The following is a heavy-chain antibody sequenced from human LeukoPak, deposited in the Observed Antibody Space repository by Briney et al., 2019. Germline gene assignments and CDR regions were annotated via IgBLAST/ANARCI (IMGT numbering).Heavy chain of an antibody. CDR1: GFTFSSYS. J-gene: IGHJ4*02. D-gene: IGHD5-24*01. CDR3: ARAQRQEMPAAKYYFDY. Sequence: NPGGSLRLSCAASGFTFSSYSMNWVRQAPGKGLEWVSSISSSSSYIYYADSVKGRFTISRDNAKNSLYLQMNSLRAEDTAVYYCARAQRQEMPAAKYYFDYWGQGTLVTVSS. V-gene: IGHV3-21*04. CDR2: ISSSSSYI.